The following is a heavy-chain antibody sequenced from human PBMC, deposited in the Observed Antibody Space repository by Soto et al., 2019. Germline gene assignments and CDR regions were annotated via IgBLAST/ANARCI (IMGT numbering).Heavy chain of an antibody. Sequence: QVHLVQSGAEVKKPGASVKVSCKASGYTFTTSGISWVRQAPGQGLEWMGWISTDNGNTNYAQHLQGRVSMTTDTSKSTAYKDLRSLRSDDTAVYYWAREQGITTLGVYSMYYYGMDVWGQGATVTVSS. V-gene: IGHV1-18*01. D-gene: IGHD2-8*01. CDR3: AREQGITTLGVYSMYYYGMDV. CDR2: ISTDNGNT. J-gene: IGHJ6*02. CDR1: GYTFTTSG.